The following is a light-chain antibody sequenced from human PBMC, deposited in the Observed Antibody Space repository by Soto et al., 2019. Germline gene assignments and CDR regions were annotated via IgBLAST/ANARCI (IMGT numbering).Light chain of an antibody. Sequence: QSVLTQPPSASGTPGQRVTISCSGSSSNIGSNYVYWYQQLPGTAPKLLIYRNNQRPSGVPDRFSGSKSGTSVSLAISGLRSDDEATYYCAAWDDTLDAQVFGGGTQLTVL. CDR2: RNN. J-gene: IGLJ7*01. CDR3: AAWDDTLDAQV. CDR1: SSNIGSNY. V-gene: IGLV1-47*01.